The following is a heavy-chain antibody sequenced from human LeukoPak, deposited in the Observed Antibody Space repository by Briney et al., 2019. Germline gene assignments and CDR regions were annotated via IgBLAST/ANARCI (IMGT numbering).Heavy chain of an antibody. Sequence: GGSLRPSCAASGFTFDDYAMHRVRQAPGKGLEWVSGISWNSGSIGYADSVKGRFTISRDNAKNSLYLQMNSLRAEDTALYYCAKDMFSSATLEMATSFDYWGQGTLVTVSS. CDR3: AKDMFSSATLEMATSFDY. V-gene: IGHV3-9*01. CDR2: ISWNSGSI. CDR1: GFTFDDYA. D-gene: IGHD5-24*01. J-gene: IGHJ4*02.